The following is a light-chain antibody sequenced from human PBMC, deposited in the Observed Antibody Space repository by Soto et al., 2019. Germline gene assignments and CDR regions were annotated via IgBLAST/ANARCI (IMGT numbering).Light chain of an antibody. CDR2: TAS. CDR3: EQYNSYSIT. J-gene: IGKJ5*01. CDR1: QSISRS. V-gene: IGKV1-39*01. Sequence: DIQMTQSPFSLSASVGDRVTITCRASQSISRSLNWNQQQPGKAPKLMIYTASNLQSGVQSRFSGSGSGTDFTLTISSLQPEDFATYYCEQYNSYSITFGQGTRLEIK.